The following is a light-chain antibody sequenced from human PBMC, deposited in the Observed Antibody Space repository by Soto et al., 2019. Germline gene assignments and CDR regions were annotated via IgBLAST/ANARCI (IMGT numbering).Light chain of an antibody. V-gene: IGKV1-39*01. CDR3: QQSYSTPPNT. J-gene: IGKJ2*01. Sequence: DIQMTQSPSSLSASVGDRVTITCRASQSISSYLNWYQQKPGKAPKLLIYAASSLQSGVPSRFRGRGIGTDFTLTISSLQPEDFATYYCQQSYSTPPNTFGQGTKLEIK. CDR2: AAS. CDR1: QSISSY.